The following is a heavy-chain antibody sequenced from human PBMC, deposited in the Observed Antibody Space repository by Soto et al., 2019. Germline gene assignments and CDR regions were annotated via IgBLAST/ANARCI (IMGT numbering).Heavy chain of an antibody. J-gene: IGHJ4*02. CDR2: IYWHGDK. D-gene: IGHD2-21*01. V-gene: IGHV2-5*01. Sequence: SGPTLVNPTQTLTLTCTFSGFSLSTNEVGVGWIRQPPGKALEWLALIYWHGDKRYSPSLKSRLTITKDTSKNQVVITMTNMDPVDTATYFCSRWGQHMPPYYFAYWGQGTLVTVSS. CDR1: GFSLSTNEVG. CDR3: SRWGQHMPPYYFAY.